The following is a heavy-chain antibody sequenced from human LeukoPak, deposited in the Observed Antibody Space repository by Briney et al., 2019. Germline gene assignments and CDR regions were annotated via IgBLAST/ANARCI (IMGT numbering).Heavy chain of an antibody. CDR3: ARSYTSSSLAY. CDR2: MNPNSGNT. Sequence: ASVKVSCKASGYTFTSYDINWVRQATGQGLEWMGWMNPNSGNTGYAQKFQGRVTMTRDTSISVVYLELSGLRSDDTAVYFCARSYTSSSLAYWGQGTLVTVSS. CDR1: GYTFTSYD. V-gene: IGHV1-8*01. J-gene: IGHJ4*02. D-gene: IGHD6-6*01.